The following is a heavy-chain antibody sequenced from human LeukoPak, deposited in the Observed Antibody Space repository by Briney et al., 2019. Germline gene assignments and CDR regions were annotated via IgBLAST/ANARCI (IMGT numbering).Heavy chain of an antibody. Sequence: SVKVSCKASGYTFTSYYMHWVRQAPGQGLEWMGGIIPIFGTANYAQKFQGRVTITTDESTSTAYMELSSLRSEDTAVYYCARESPLSDAFDIWGQGTMVTVSS. CDR3: ARESPLSDAFDI. CDR2: IIPIFGTA. D-gene: IGHD2/OR15-2a*01. J-gene: IGHJ3*02. V-gene: IGHV1-69*05. CDR1: GYTFTSYY.